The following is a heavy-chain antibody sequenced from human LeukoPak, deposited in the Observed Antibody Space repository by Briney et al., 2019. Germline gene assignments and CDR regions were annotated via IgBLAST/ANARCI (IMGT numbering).Heavy chain of an antibody. D-gene: IGHD6-19*01. CDR3: ASDLPIALADPGVLDY. CDR1: GFKFNFYW. V-gene: IGHV3-7*05. CDR2: IKQDGSET. Sequence: RGCLRLSRAPAGFKFNFYWMSWVSQAPGEGLEWVSNIKQDGSETYYVDSVRGRFTTSRENAKKSANLQMDSLRAEETGVYYRASDLPIALADPGVLDYWGQGAVVTVSS. J-gene: IGHJ4*02.